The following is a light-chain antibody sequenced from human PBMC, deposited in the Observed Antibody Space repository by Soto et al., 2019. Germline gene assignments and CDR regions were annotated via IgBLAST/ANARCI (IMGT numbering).Light chain of an antibody. J-gene: IGKJ1*01. V-gene: IGKV3-20*01. CDR2: GAS. CDR3: QQYGSSPRT. Sequence: EIVLTQFPDTLSLSPGERATLSCRASQSVSSSSFSWYQQQRGQAPRLLIHGASCRATGVPDRFSGSGSGTDFIITTSSLEPDDFAVYYCQQYGSSPRTFGQGTKVEV. CDR1: QSVSSSS.